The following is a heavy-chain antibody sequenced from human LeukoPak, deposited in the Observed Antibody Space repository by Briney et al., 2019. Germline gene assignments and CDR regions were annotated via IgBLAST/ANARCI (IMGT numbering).Heavy chain of an antibody. CDR3: VEDVVVIVAAKPGI. CDR2: MSGRGVST. V-gene: IGHV3-23*01. CDR1: GFTFTNYA. J-gene: IGHJ4*02. D-gene: IGHD2-15*01. Sequence: GGSLRLSCAASGFTFTNYAMSWVRQAPGKGLEWVSGMSGRGVSTYYADAVKGRFTISRDNSKNTLYLQMNSLRAEDTAVYYCVEDVVVIVAAKPGIWGQGTLVTVSS.